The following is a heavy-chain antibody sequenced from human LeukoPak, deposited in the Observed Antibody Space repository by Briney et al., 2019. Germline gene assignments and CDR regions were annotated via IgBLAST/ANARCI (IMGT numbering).Heavy chain of an antibody. V-gene: IGHV4-30-2*01. D-gene: IGHD3-10*01. Sequence: SETLSLTCTVSGGSISSGGYYWSWIRQPPGKGLEWIGYIYHSGSTYYNPSLKSRVTISVDRSKNQFSLKLSSVTAADTAVYYCARTMRGRYYYGSGSNSYDYWGQGTLVTVSS. CDR3: ARTMRGRYYYGSGSNSYDY. J-gene: IGHJ4*02. CDR1: GGSISSGGYY. CDR2: IYHSGST.